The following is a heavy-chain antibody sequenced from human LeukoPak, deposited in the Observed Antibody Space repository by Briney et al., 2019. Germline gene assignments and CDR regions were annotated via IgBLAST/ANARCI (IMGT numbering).Heavy chain of an antibody. CDR1: GFTFSSYS. Sequence: TGGSLRLSCAASGFTFSSYSMNWVRQAPGKGLEWVANIKQDGSEKNYVDSVKGRFTISRDNAKNSLSLQMNSLRAEDTAVYYCARETPDSSGWDWGQGTLVTVSS. D-gene: IGHD6-19*01. J-gene: IGHJ4*02. CDR3: ARETPDSSGWD. CDR2: IKQDGSEK. V-gene: IGHV3-7*01.